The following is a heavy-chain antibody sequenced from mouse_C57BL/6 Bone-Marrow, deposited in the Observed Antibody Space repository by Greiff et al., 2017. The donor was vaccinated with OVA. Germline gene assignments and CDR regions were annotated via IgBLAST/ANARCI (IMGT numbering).Heavy chain of an antibody. CDR1: GFTFSDYG. J-gene: IGHJ4*01. V-gene: IGHV5-17*01. D-gene: IGHD1-1*01. CDR3: ARPSTTVRGPMDY. Sequence: EVQLVESGGGLVKPGGSLKLSCAASGFTFSDYGMHWVRQAPEKGLEWVAYISSGSSTIYYADTVQGRFTISRDNAKNTLFLQMTSLRSEDTAMYYCARPSTTVRGPMDYWGQGTSVTVSS. CDR2: ISSGSSTI.